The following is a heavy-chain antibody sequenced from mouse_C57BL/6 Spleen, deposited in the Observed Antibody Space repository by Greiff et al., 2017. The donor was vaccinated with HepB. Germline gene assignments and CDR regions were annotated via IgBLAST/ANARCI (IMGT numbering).Heavy chain of an antibody. CDR3: ARVPEYGSSSGFDY. J-gene: IGHJ3*01. V-gene: IGHV1-64*01. D-gene: IGHD1-1*01. CDR1: GYTFTSYW. Sequence: QVQLQQPGAELVKPGASVKLSCKASGYTFTSYWMHWVKQRPGQGLEWIGMIHPNSGSTNYNEKFKSKATLTVDKSSSTAYMQLSSLTSEDSAVYYCARVPEYGSSSGFDYWGQGTLVTVSA. CDR2: IHPNSGST.